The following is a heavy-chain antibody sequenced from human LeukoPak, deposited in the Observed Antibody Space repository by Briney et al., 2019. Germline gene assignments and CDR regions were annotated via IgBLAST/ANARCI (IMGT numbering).Heavy chain of an antibody. V-gene: IGHV4-34*01. CDR1: GGSFSGYY. J-gene: IGHJ5*02. D-gene: IGHD3-22*01. CDR3: ARRGAYHYYDSSGYYHRNWFDP. CDR2: INHSGST. Sequence: SETLSLTCAVYGGSFSGYYWSWIRQPPGKGLEWIGEINHSGSTNYNPSLKSRVTISVGTSKNQFSLKLSSVTAADTAVYYCARRGAYHYYDSSGYYHRNWFDPWGQGTLVTVSS.